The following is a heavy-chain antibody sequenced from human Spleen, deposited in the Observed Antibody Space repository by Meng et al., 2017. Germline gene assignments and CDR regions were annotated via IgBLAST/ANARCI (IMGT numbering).Heavy chain of an antibody. CDR2: IWYDGSNK. CDR3: ARDFEGYCSGGSCNG. CDR1: GFTFSSYG. V-gene: IGHV3-33*01. J-gene: IGHJ4*02. Sequence: GESLKISCAASGFTFSSYGMHWVRQAPGKGLEWVAVIWYDGSNKYYADSVKGRFTISRDNYKNTLYLQMNSRRAEDTAVYYCARDFEGYCSGGSCNGWGQGTLVTVSS. D-gene: IGHD2-15*01.